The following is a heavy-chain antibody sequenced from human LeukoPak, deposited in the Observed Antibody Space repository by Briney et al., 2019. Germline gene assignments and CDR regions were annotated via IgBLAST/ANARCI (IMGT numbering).Heavy chain of an antibody. Sequence: GESLKISCRGSGYSFATYWIGWVRQMPGKGLEWMGIIYPGDSDSRYSPSFQGQVTMSVDKSISTAYLQWSSLKASDTAMYYCARHADYYGSGSYLDYWGQGTLVTVSS. V-gene: IGHV5-51*01. J-gene: IGHJ4*02. CDR1: GYSFATYW. CDR2: IYPGDSDS. CDR3: ARHADYYGSGSYLDY. D-gene: IGHD3-10*01.